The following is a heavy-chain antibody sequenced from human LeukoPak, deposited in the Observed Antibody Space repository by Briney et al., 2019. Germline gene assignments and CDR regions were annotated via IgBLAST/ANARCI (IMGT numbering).Heavy chain of an antibody. J-gene: IGHJ4*02. CDR1: GGSISGYY. CDR3: ARASYSGWYADY. V-gene: IGHV4-59*01. D-gene: IGHD6-19*01. CDR2: IYYNGNT. Sequence: PSETLSLTCTVSGGSISGYYWSWIRQPPGKGLEWIGYIYYNGNTNYNPSLQGRVTVSVDTSKNQLFVKLSSVTAAAPAIYYCARASYSGWYADYWGPGTLVSVSP.